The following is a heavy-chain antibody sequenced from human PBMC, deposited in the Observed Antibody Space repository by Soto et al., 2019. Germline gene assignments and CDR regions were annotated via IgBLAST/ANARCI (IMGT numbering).Heavy chain of an antibody. CDR2: IKHDGNEK. CDR3: VRATLSWGHYYFRGLDV. J-gene: IGHJ6*02. D-gene: IGHD3-22*01. V-gene: IGHV3-7*01. CDR1: GFMFGTYW. Sequence: PWGSLRLSCAATGFMFGTYWMSWVRQAPGKGLEWVANIKHDGNEKYYADSVKGRFTVSRDNVKNFLHLQMSSLRGDDTGVYFCVRATLSWGHYYFRGLDVWGQGXTVTVYS.